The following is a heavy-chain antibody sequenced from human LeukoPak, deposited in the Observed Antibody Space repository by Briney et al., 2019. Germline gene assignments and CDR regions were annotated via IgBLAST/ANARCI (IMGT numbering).Heavy chain of an antibody. J-gene: IGHJ6*02. Sequence: SETLSLTCAVSGGSVTSGGYSWSWIRQPPGKGLEWIGYIYHSGNTYYNPSLKSRVTISVDRSKNQFSLKLSSVTAADTAVYYCARDLTHYDFWSGYYPHYYYYGMDVWGQGTTVTVSS. CDR2: IYHSGNT. D-gene: IGHD3-3*01. V-gene: IGHV4-30-2*01. CDR1: GGSVTSGGYS. CDR3: ARDLTHYDFWSGYYPHYYYYGMDV.